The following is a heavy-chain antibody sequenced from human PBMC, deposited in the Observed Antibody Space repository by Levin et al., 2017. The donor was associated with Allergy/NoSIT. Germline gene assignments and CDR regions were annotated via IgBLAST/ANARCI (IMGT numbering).Heavy chain of an antibody. CDR2: INGDGDST. CDR1: GFTFRSFS. V-gene: IGHV3-74*01. J-gene: IGHJ4*02. D-gene: IGHD1-26*01. CDR3: AKYGGTFRFDY. Sequence: GESLKISCAASGFTFRSFSMHWVRQAPGKGLVWISYINGDGDSTTYADSVKGRFTISRDNARNTLYLQMNSLRGEDTAVYYCAKYGGTFRFDYWGQGTLVTVSS.